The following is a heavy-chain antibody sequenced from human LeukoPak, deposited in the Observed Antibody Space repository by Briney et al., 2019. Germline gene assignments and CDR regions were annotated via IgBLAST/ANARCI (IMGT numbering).Heavy chain of an antibody. D-gene: IGHD3-10*01. Sequence: GGSLRLSCAASGFIFSNYWMGWVRQAPGKGLACVANIKTDGSETYYVDSVKGRFTISRDNAKNSLFLQMNSPRAEDTAIYYCVSAIRGSPIDYWGQGTLVSVPS. V-gene: IGHV3-7*01. J-gene: IGHJ4*02. CDR1: GFIFSNYW. CDR3: VSAIRGSPIDY. CDR2: IKTDGSET.